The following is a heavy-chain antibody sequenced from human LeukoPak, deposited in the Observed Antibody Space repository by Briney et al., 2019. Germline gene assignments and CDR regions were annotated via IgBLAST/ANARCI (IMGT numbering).Heavy chain of an antibody. Sequence: PGGSLRLSCESSGFTFSSYGLHWVRQAPGKGLEWVAFIRYDGIHEFYADSVKGRFIISRDNSKNTLFLQMNSLRAEDAAVYYCAKDRQDYGAHWGQGALVTVSS. CDR2: IRYDGIHE. CDR3: AKDRQDYGAH. CDR1: GFTFSSYG. J-gene: IGHJ4*02. V-gene: IGHV3-30*02. D-gene: IGHD4/OR15-4a*01.